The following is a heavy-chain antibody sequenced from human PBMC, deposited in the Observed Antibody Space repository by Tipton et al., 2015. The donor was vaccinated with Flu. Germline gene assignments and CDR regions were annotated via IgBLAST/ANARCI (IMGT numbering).Heavy chain of an antibody. CDR2: IYYSGST. CDR1: GGSISSYY. J-gene: IGHJ2*01. CDR3: ATPTILGVVAFDL. Sequence: TLSLTCTVSGGSISSYYRSWIRQSPGKGLEWLGYIYYSGSTSYDPSLKNRLTISGDTARNQFSLRLSSVTAADTAVYFCATPTILGVVAFDLWGHGILVTVSS. V-gene: IGHV4-59*01. D-gene: IGHD3-3*01.